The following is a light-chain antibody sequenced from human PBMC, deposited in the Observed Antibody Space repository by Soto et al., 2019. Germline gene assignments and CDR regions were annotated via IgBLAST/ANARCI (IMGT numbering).Light chain of an antibody. CDR3: QQYYTYPWT. CDR2: EMS. Sequence: DIQMTQSPSTLSASVGDRVTITCRASQSISSWLAWYQQKPGKAPKLLIYEMSSLERGVPSRFSGSESGTEFTLTISSLQPDDFATYYCQQYYTYPWTFGQGTKVEIK. CDR1: QSISSW. J-gene: IGKJ1*01. V-gene: IGKV1-5*03.